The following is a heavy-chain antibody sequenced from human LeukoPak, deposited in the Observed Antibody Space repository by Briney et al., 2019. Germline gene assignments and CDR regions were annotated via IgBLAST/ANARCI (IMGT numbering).Heavy chain of an antibody. Sequence: PGGSLRLSCTASGFTVSSNYMSWVRQAPGKGLEWVSVIYSGGSTYYADSVKGRFTISRDNSKNTLYLQMNSLRAEDTAVYYCARVPAAHFDYWGQGTLVTVSS. CDR3: ARVPAAHFDY. V-gene: IGHV3-53*01. D-gene: IGHD2-15*01. J-gene: IGHJ4*02. CDR1: GFTVSSNY. CDR2: IYSGGST.